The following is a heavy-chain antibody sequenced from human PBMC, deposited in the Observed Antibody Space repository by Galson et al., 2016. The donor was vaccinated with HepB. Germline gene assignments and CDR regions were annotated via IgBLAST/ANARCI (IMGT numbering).Heavy chain of an antibody. V-gene: IGHV3-23*01. D-gene: IGHD2-21*01. CDR1: GFPLRSYA. Sequence: SLRLSCAASGFPLRSYAMSWVRQAPGKGLEWVSAISASGGNTYCADSVMGRFTISRDNSKNTLYLQMNSLRAEDTAIYYCAKDIPPRGHDAFDIWGRGTMVTVSS. CDR2: ISASGGNT. J-gene: IGHJ3*02. CDR3: AKDIPPRGHDAFDI.